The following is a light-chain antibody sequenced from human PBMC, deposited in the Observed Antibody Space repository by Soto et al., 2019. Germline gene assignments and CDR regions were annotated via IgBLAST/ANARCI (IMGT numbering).Light chain of an antibody. Sequence: LTQPASVSGSPGQSITISCTGTSSDVGGYNYVSWYQQHPGKAPKLMIYEVSNRPSGVSNRFSGSKSGNTASLTISGLQAEDEADYYCSSYTSSSRGYVFGTGTKVTVL. CDR1: SSDVGGYNY. CDR3: SSYTSSSRGYV. V-gene: IGLV2-14*01. J-gene: IGLJ1*01. CDR2: EVS.